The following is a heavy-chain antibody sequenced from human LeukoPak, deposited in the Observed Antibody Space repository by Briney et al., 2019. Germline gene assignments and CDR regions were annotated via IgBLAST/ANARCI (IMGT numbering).Heavy chain of an antibody. Sequence: GGSRRLSCAASGFTFSSYAMHWVRQAPGKGLEWVAVISYDGSNKYYADSVKGRFTISRDNSKNTLYLQMNSLRAEDTAVYYCARDSGRGYIDYWGQGTLVTVSS. CDR2: ISYDGSNK. J-gene: IGHJ4*02. V-gene: IGHV3-30-3*01. CDR3: ARDSGRGYIDY. D-gene: IGHD3-10*01. CDR1: GFTFSSYA.